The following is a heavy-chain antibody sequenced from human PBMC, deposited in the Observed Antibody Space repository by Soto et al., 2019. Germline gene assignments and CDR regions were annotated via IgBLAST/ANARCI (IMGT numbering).Heavy chain of an antibody. J-gene: IGHJ3*02. CDR2: ISYDGSNK. D-gene: IGHD4-4*01. CDR1: GFTFSSYA. V-gene: IGHV3-30-3*01. CDR3: ARRLHDALDI. Sequence: QVQLVESGGGVVQPGRSLRLSCAASGFTFSSYAMHWVRQAPGKGLEWVAVISYDGSNKYYADSVKDRFTISRDNSKNTLYLQMNSLRAEDTAVYYCARRLHDALDIWGQGTMVTVSS.